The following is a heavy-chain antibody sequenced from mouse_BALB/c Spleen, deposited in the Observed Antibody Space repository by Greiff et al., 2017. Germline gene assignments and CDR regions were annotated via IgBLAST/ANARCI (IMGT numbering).Heavy chain of an antibody. Sequence: QVQLKESGPGLVAPSQSLSITCTVSGFSLTSYGVHWVRQPPGKGLEWLGVIWAGGSTNYNSALMSRLSISKDNSKSQVFLKMNSLQTDDTAMYYWARDRYDYDKGAWFAYWGQGTLVTVSA. CDR3: ARDRYDYDKGAWFAY. D-gene: IGHD2-4*01. J-gene: IGHJ3*01. CDR1: GFSLTSYG. CDR2: IWAGGST. V-gene: IGHV2-9*02.